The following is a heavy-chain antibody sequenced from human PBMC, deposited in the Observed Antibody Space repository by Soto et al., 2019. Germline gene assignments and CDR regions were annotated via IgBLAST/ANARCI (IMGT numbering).Heavy chain of an antibody. CDR1: GGSISGTSYY. CDR3: ASRRAAATERDWYFDV. V-gene: IGHV4-39*01. CDR2: IYYTGNT. J-gene: IGHJ2*01. Sequence: QLQLQESGPGLVKPSETLSLTCSVSGGSISGTSYYWGWIRQPPGKALEWIGSIYYTGNTYYSPSLKSRVTISVDTSMNQFSLKLKSVTAADTAVYFCASRRAAATERDWYFDVWGRGTLVTVSS. D-gene: IGHD6-25*01.